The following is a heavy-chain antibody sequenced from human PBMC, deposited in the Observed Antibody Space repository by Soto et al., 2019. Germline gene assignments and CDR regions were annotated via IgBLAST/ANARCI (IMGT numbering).Heavy chain of an antibody. CDR1: GFTFDDYT. J-gene: IGHJ4*02. V-gene: IGHV3-43*01. CDR3: AKEPESPGDY. CDR2: ISWDGGST. Sequence: GGSLRLSCAASGFTFDDYTMHWVRQAPGKGLEWVSLISWDGGSTYYADSVKGRFTISRDNSKNSLYLQMNSLRTEDTALYYCAKEPESPGDYWGQGTLVTVSS.